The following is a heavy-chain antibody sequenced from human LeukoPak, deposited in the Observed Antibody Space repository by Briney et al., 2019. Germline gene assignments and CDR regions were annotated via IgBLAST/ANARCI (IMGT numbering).Heavy chain of an antibody. CDR3: ARDLVAAAGTSIDY. CDR1: GFTFSSYA. V-gene: IGHV3-30*04. Sequence: GGSLRLSCAASGFTFSSYAMHWVRQAPGKGLEWVAVISYDGSNKYYADSVKGRFTISRDNSKNTLYLQMNSLRAEDTAVYYCARDLVAAAGTSIDYWGQGTLVTVS. J-gene: IGHJ4*02. CDR2: ISYDGSNK. D-gene: IGHD6-13*01.